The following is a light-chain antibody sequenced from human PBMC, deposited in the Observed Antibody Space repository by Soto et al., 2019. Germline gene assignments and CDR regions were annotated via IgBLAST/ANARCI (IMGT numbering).Light chain of an antibody. CDR2: GAS. CDR3: QQYNNWPPLT. Sequence: EIVMTQSPATLSVSPGERATLSCRASQSVSSNLAWYQQKPGQAPRLLIYGASARATGIPARFSGSGSGIEFTLTISSLQSEDFALYYCQQYNNWPPLTFGGGTKVEIK. CDR1: QSVSSN. J-gene: IGKJ4*01. V-gene: IGKV3-15*01.